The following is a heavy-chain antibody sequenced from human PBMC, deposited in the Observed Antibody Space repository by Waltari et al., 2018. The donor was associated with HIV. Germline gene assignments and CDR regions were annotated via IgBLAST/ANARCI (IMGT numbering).Heavy chain of an antibody. V-gene: IGHV3-48*03. D-gene: IGHD3-10*01. CDR2: ISRSGSTI. CDR3: ARAHITMIRGGNAFDI. CDR1: GFTFSSYE. J-gene: IGHJ3*02. Sequence: EVQLVESGGGLVQPGGSLRLSCAASGFTFSSYEMNWVRQAPGKGLEVVSYISRSGSTIHYAYSVKGRFTISRDNAKNSLYLRMNSLRAEDTAVYYCARAHITMIRGGNAFDIWGQGTMVTVSS.